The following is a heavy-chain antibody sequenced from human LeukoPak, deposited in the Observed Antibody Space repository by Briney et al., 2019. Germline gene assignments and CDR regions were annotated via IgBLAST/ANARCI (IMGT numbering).Heavy chain of an antibody. J-gene: IGHJ6*02. D-gene: IGHD3-16*02. CDR3: ARRDLLSGYYHGIDV. Sequence: ASVKVSCKASGYTFTSYYVHWVRQAPGQGLEWMGIINPSGGSTSYAQKFQGRVTMTRDTSTSTVYMELSSLRSEDTAVYYCARRDLLSGYYHGIDVWGQGTTVTVSS. CDR2: INPSGGST. CDR1: GYTFTSYY. V-gene: IGHV1-46*01.